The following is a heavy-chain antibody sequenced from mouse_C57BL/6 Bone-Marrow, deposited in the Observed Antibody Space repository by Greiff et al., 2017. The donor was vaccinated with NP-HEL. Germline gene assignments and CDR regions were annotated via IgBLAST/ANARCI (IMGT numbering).Heavy chain of an antibody. CDR2: IWSGGSP. Sequence: QVQLQQSGPGLVQPSQSLSITCTVSGFSLTSYGVHWVRQSPGKGLEWLGVIWSGGSPDYTAAFISRLSISKYNSKSQVFFKMNSLQADDTAIYYCARPYYSNYVWYFDVWGTGTTVTVSS. J-gene: IGHJ1*03. CDR3: ARPYYSNYVWYFDV. D-gene: IGHD2-5*01. V-gene: IGHV2-2*01. CDR1: GFSLTSYG.